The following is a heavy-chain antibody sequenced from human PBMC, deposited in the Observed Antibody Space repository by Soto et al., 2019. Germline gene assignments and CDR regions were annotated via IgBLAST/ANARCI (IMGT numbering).Heavy chain of an antibody. Sequence: SETLSLTCTVSGGSVSSVSFHWSWIRQPPGKGLEWIGYIYYSGSTNYNNPSFKSRVTISLDTSKNQFSLKLSSVTAADTAIYYCARQRCGGGRCYDAFDIWGQGTMVT. CDR2: IYYSGST. D-gene: IGHD2-15*01. CDR3: ARQRCGGGRCYDAFDI. CDR1: GGSVSSVSFH. J-gene: IGHJ3*02. V-gene: IGHV4-61*01.